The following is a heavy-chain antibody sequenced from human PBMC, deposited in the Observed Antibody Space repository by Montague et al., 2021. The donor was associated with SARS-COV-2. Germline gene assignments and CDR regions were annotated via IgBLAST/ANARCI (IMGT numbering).Heavy chain of an antibody. CDR3: AHSVPTITALPTTPFDL. V-gene: IGHV2-5*02. Sequence: PALVKPTQTLTLTCTFSGFSLSTSGVGVGWIRQPPGKALEWLAFIFWDDAKHYIPSLKTRLTITKGTSKNQVVLTMSNMDLVDTATYYCAHSVPTITALPTTPFDLWGQGTLVIVSS. J-gene: IGHJ4*02. CDR2: IFWDDAK. CDR1: GFSLSTSGVG. D-gene: IGHD3-10*01.